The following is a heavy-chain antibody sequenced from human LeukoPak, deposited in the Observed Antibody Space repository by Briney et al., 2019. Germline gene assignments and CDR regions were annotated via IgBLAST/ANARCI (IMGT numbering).Heavy chain of an antibody. CDR2: IYHRGST. J-gene: IGHJ4*02. CDR1: GGSISSNNW. Sequence: SETLSLTCAVSGGSISSNNWWSWVRQPPGKGLEWIGEIYHRGSTNYNPSLKSRVTISVDKSKNQFSLKLSSVTAADTAVYYCASFLRGYTYGYGYWGQGTLVTVSS. CDR3: ASFLRGYTYGYGY. D-gene: IGHD5-18*01. V-gene: IGHV4-4*02.